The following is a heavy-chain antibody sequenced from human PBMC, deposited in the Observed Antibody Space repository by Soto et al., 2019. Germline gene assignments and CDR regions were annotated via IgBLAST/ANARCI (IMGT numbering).Heavy chain of an antibody. Sequence: GGSLRLSCAASGFSLTNMWVNWVRQAPGKGPEWVGRIKSKTDGGTTDYAAPVKGRFTISRDDSENTLYLQMNSLKTEDTAVYYCSHGYYQYFDSWGQGTLVTVSS. CDR1: GFSLTNMW. CDR2: IKSKTDGGTT. D-gene: IGHD5-18*01. V-gene: IGHV3-15*07. J-gene: IGHJ4*02. CDR3: SHGYYQYFDS.